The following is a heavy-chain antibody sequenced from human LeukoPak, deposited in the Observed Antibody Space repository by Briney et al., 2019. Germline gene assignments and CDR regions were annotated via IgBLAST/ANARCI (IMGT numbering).Heavy chain of an antibody. V-gene: IGHV3-66*04. J-gene: IGHJ4*02. CDR3: ARRSTTAAPLDY. D-gene: IGHD4-11*01. CDR1: GYTVSSNY. CDR2: IYSGGNT. Sequence: GGSLRLSCAASGYTVSSNYMTWVRQAPGKGLEWVSVIYSGGNTYYADSVKGRFTISRDNSKNTVYLQMNSLRADDTAVYYCARRSTTAAPLDYWGQGTLVTVSS.